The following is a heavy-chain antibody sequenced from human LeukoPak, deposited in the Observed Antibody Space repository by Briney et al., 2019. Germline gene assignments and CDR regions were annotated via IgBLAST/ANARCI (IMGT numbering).Heavy chain of an antibody. D-gene: IGHD3-22*01. J-gene: IGHJ1*01. CDR3: ARAPSEIGGYYPEYIRH. CDR2: IKSDGST. CDR1: GFTCRTYW. V-gene: IGHV3-74*01. Sequence: GGSLRLSCAASGFTCRTYWMHWFRQAPGKGLVWVSRIKSDGSTNYADSVKGRFTISRDNANNTLSLQMNSLRPEDTGVYYCARAPSEIGGYYPEYIRHWGQGTLVTVSS.